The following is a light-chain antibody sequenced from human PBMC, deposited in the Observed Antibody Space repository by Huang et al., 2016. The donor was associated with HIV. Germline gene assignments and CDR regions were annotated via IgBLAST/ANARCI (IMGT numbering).Light chain of an antibody. V-gene: IGKV1-39*01. CDR3: QQTYSTPQVT. J-gene: IGKJ5*01. CDR1: QSISNY. Sequence: DIQMTQSPSSLSASVGDRVTITCRASQSISNYLHWYQQKPGKPPKLLSYAASNLQSGVPSRFSGGGSGTDVTLTISSLQPEDFATYYCQQTYSTPQVTFGQGTRLDIK. CDR2: AAS.